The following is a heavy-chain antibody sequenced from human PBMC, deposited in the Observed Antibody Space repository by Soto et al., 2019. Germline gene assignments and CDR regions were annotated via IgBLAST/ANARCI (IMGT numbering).Heavy chain of an antibody. V-gene: IGHV4-59*01. J-gene: IGHJ4*02. CDR3: ARDVGAYCFDY. D-gene: IGHD1-26*01. Sequence: SETLSLTCTVSGGSISSYYWSWIRQPPGKGLEWIGYIYYSGSTNYNPSLKSRVTISVDTSKNQFSLKLSSVTAADTAVYYCARDVGAYCFDYWGPGTLVTVSS. CDR2: IYYSGST. CDR1: GGSISSYY.